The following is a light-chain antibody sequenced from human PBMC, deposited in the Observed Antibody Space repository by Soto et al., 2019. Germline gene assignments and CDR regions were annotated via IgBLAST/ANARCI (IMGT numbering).Light chain of an antibody. CDR3: SSYTSSSTLYV. V-gene: IGLV2-14*01. CDR2: DVS. J-gene: IGLJ1*01. CDR1: SRDVGGHNY. Sequence: QSALTQPASVSGSPGQSITISCTGTSRDVGGHNYVSWYQQHPGKAPKLMIYDVSNRPSGVANRFSGSKSGNTASLTISGLQAEDEADYYCSSYTSSSTLYVFGTGTKLTVL.